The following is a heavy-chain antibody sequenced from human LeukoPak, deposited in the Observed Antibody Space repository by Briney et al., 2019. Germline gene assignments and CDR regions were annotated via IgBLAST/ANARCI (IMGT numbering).Heavy chain of an antibody. Sequence: ASVKVSCKASGGTFSSYAISWVRQAPGQGLEWMGGIIPIFGTANYAQKFQGRVTITADESTSTAYMELSSLRSEDTAVYYCARDAGGPYINSSEWFDPWGQGTLVTVSS. CDR3: ARDAGGPYINSSEWFDP. D-gene: IGHD6-6*01. CDR2: IIPIFGTA. J-gene: IGHJ5*02. CDR1: GGTFSSYA. V-gene: IGHV1-69*13.